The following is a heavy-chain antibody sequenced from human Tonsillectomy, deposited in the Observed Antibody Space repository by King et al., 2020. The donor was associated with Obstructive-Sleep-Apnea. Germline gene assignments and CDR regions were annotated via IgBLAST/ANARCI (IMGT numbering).Heavy chain of an antibody. CDR2: IYYSGST. J-gene: IGHJ4*02. CDR3: ARDIGAAQIDY. CDR1: GGSISSYY. D-gene: IGHD3-16*01. Sequence: VQLQESGPGLVKPSETLSLTCTVSGGSISSYYWSWIRQPPGKGLDWIGYIYYSGSTNYNPSLKSRVTISVDTSKNQFSLKLSSVTAADTAVYYCARDIGAAQIDYWGQGTLVTVSS. V-gene: IGHV4-59*01.